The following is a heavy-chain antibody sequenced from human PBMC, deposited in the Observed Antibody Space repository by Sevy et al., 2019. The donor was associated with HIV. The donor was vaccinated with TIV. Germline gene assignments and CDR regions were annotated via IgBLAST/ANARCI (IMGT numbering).Heavy chain of an antibody. V-gene: IGHV3-48*02. D-gene: IGHD2-21*02. CDR2: TSGNSGAI. J-gene: IGHJ6*02. CDR1: GFIFSRYS. Sequence: GGSLRLSCTVSGFIFSRYSMNWVRQAPGKGLEWISYTSGNSGAIYYPDSLKGRFTVSRDNANNALFLQMSSLKDDDTAVYYCARGPDCGGDCDVGFYYPLDVWGQGTTVTVSS. CDR3: ARGPDCGGDCDVGFYYPLDV.